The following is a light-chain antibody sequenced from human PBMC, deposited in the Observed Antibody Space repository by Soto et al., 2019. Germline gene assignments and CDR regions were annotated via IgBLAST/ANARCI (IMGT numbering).Light chain of an antibody. CDR1: QSVSNY. CDR3: QQYHTWPIT. CDR2: GAS. V-gene: IGKV3-15*01. Sequence: PGDRATLSCRASQSVSNYLAWYQQKPGQAPRLLISGASTGATGIPARFSGSGSGTEFTLTISSLQSEDCAIYYCQQYHTWPITFGGGTKVDI. J-gene: IGKJ4*01.